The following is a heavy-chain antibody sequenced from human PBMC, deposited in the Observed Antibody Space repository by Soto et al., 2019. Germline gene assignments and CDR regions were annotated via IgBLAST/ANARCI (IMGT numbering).Heavy chain of an antibody. Sequence: PGGSLRLSCATSGFTFSAYSMHWVRQAPGKGLEWISYISGQSHSTNYADSVKGRFTVFRDNAKNSLYLQMNSLRAEDTAVYYCARMLVWLGAPLDSWGQGTRVTVSS. CDR1: GFTFSAYS. J-gene: IGHJ4*02. CDR3: ARMLVWLGAPLDS. D-gene: IGHD3-10*01. V-gene: IGHV3-48*01. CDR2: ISGQSHST.